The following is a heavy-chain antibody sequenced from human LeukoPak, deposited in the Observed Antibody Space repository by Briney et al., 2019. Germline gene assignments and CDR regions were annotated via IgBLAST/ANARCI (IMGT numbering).Heavy chain of an antibody. CDR1: GFTFSSYA. V-gene: IGHV3-23*01. Sequence: GGSLRLSCAASGFTFSSYAMSWVRQAPGKGLEWVLAISGSGGSTYYADSVKGRFTISRDNSKNTLYLQMNSLRAEDTAVYYCATHLSSSWYPYDAFDIWGQGTMVTVSS. J-gene: IGHJ3*02. D-gene: IGHD6-13*01. CDR2: ISGSGGST. CDR3: ATHLSSSWYPYDAFDI.